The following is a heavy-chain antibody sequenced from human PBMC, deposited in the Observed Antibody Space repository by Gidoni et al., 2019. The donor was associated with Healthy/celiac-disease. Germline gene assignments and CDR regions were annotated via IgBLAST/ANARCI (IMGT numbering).Heavy chain of an antibody. CDR2: INPNRGGT. CDR3: ARARWELGANFDY. CDR1: GYTFTGYY. V-gene: IGHV1-2*02. Sequence: QVQLVQSGAAVTKPGASVTVSCKASGYTFTGYYMHWVRQAPGQGLEWMGWINPNRGGTNYEQKFQGRVTMTRDTSISTAYMELSRLRADDTAVYYCARARWELGANFDYWGQGTLVTVSS. D-gene: IGHD7-27*01. J-gene: IGHJ4*02.